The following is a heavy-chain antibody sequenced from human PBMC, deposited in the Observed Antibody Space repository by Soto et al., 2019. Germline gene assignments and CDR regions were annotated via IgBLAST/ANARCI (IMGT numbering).Heavy chain of an antibody. CDR3: ARMSPGRSQKLDY. V-gene: IGHV3-21*01. Sequence: PGGSLRLSCAASGFTFSSYSMNWVRQAPGKGLEWVSSISSSSSYIYYADSEKGRFTISRDNAKNSLYLQMNSLRAEDTSVYYCARMSPGRSQKLDYWGQGTLVTVSS. CDR2: ISSSSSYI. D-gene: IGHD2-15*01. CDR1: GFTFSSYS. J-gene: IGHJ4*02.